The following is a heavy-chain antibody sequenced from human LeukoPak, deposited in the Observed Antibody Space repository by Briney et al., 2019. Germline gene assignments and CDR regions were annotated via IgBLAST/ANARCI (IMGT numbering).Heavy chain of an antibody. Sequence: GGSLRLSCAASGCTFSSYGMHWVRQAPGKGLEWVAVIWYDGSNKYYADSVKGRFTISRDNSKNTLYLQMNSLRAEDAAVYYCAKDPRGSYSRDYYYYMDVWGKGTTVTVSS. CDR3: AKDPRGSYSRDYYYYMDV. D-gene: IGHD1-26*01. CDR1: GCTFSSYG. CDR2: IWYDGSNK. V-gene: IGHV3-33*06. J-gene: IGHJ6*03.